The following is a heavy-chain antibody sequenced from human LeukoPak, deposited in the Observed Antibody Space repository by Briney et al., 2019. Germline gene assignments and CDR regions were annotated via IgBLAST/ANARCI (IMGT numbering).Heavy chain of an antibody. CDR3: AAAFDY. Sequence: PSETLSLTCTVSGGSISSSSYYWGWIRQPPGKGLEWIGNTYYGRDTYYNPSLKSRVTISVDTSKNQFSLELNSVTAADTAVYYCAAAFDYWGQGILVTVSS. CDR1: GGSISSSSYY. V-gene: IGHV4-39*01. J-gene: IGHJ4*02. CDR2: TYYGRDT. D-gene: IGHD6-25*01.